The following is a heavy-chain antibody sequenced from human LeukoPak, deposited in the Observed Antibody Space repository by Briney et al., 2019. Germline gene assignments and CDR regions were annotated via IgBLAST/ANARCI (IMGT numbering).Heavy chain of an antibody. J-gene: IGHJ4*02. CDR3: ARAFQSLGGLSLPDY. V-gene: IGHV1-8*01. Sequence: ASVTVSCKASGYTFISYDIDWVRQVTGQGLEWMGWMSPHSGDTDYAQKCKGRVTMNRTISINTAYLELRSLTSDDADVYFCARAFQSLGGLSLPDYWGQGTLVTVSS. D-gene: IGHD3-16*02. CDR2: MSPHSGDT. CDR1: GYTFISYD.